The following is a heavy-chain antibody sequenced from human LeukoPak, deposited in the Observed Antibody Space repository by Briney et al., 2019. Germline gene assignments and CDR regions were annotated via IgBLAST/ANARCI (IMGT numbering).Heavy chain of an antibody. J-gene: IGHJ4*02. CDR3: AKEHQVHPSIAAAGIFDY. D-gene: IGHD6-13*01. Sequence: TGGSLRLSCAASGFTFSSYVMSWVRQAPGKGLEWVSAISDTGGGTYYADSVKGRFTISRDNSKNTLYLQMNSLRAEDTAVYYCAKEHQVHPSIAAAGIFDYWGQGTLVTVSS. V-gene: IGHV3-23*01. CDR1: GFTFSSYV. CDR2: ISDTGGGT.